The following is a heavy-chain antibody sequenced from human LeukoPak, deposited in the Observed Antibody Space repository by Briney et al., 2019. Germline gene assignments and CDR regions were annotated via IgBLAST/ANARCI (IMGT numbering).Heavy chain of an antibody. CDR2: ISGDGGST. CDR3: AKSRLSGWYGDNWFDP. D-gene: IGHD6-19*01. CDR1: GFTFEDYA. V-gene: IGHV3-43*02. J-gene: IGHJ5*02. Sequence: PGGSLRLSCAASGFTFEDYAMHWVRQVPGKGLEWVSFISGDGGSTYYRDSVKGRFTISRDNSKNSLYLQMNSLKTEDTALYSCAKSRLSGWYGDNWFDPWGQGTLVTVSS.